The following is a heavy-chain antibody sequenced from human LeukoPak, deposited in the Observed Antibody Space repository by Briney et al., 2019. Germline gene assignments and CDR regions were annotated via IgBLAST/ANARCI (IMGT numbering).Heavy chain of an antibody. CDR2: ISPSTGVT. D-gene: IGHD2/OR15-2a*01. CDR1: GYTFTDYY. V-gene: IGHV1-2*02. CDR3: ASPKYGGEYYFDY. Sequence: ASVRVSCKASGYTFTDYYFHWVRQAPGQGLEWMGWISPSTGVTNYAQIFQGRVTMIRDTSLNTAYLELRTLRSDDTAMYYCASPKYGGEYYFDYWGQGTLVTVSS. J-gene: IGHJ4*02.